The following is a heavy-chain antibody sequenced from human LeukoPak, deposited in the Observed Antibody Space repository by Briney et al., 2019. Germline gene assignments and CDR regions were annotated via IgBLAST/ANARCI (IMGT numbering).Heavy chain of an antibody. Sequence: SQTLSLTCAISGDSVSSNSGAWNWLRPSPSRGLEWLGRTYYRSKWYNDYAVSVKSRITINPDTSKNQFSLQLNSVTPEDTAVYYCALMVQGVVRYWGQGTLVTVSS. V-gene: IGHV6-1*01. J-gene: IGHJ4*02. CDR3: ALMVQGVVRY. CDR1: GDSVSSNSGA. CDR2: TYYRSKWYN. D-gene: IGHD3-10*01.